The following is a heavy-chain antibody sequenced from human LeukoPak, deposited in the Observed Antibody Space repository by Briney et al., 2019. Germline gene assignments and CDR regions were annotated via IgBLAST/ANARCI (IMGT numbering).Heavy chain of an antibody. CDR1: GGSISSYY. CDR2: IYTSGST. D-gene: IGHD4-11*01. V-gene: IGHV4-4*07. J-gene: IGHJ6*03. Sequence: SETLSLTRTVSGGSISSYYWSWIRQPAGRGLEWIGRIYTSGSTNYNPSLKSRVTMSVDTSKNQFSLKLSSVTAADTAVYYCATYDYSNFYMDVWGKGTTVTVSS. CDR3: ATYDYSNFYMDV.